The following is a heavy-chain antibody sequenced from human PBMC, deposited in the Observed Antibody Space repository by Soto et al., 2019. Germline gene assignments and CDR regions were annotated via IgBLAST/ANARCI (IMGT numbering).Heavy chain of an antibody. CDR3: ARGRGYSGDDHYYYFDMDV. V-gene: IGHV1-69*01. Sequence: QVQLVQSGAEVKKPGSSVKVSCKASGGTFNNYPITWVRQAPGEGLEWMGGSIPIFGTANYAQKFQGRVTISVDESTNTAYMELSSLRSEDTAAYYCARGRGYSGDDHYYYFDMDVWGQGTTVTVAS. J-gene: IGHJ6*02. D-gene: IGHD5-12*01. CDR2: SIPIFGTA. CDR1: GGTFNNYP.